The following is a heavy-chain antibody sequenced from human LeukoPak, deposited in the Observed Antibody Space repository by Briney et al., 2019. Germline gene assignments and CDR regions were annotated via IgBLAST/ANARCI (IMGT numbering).Heavy chain of an antibody. V-gene: IGHV3-53*01. CDR3: ARGPYRHVWED. Sequence: GGSLRLSCAASGFTVSSNYMSWVRQAPGKGLEWVSVIYSGGSTYYADSVKGRFTISRDNSKNTPYLQMNSLRAEDTAVYYCARGPYRHVWEDWGQGTLVTVSS. CDR2: IYSGGST. CDR1: GFTVSSNY. J-gene: IGHJ4*02. D-gene: IGHD1-26*01.